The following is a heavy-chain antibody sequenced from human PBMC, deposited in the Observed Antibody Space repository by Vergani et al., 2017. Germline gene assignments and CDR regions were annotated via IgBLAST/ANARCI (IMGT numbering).Heavy chain of an antibody. CDR1: GGTFSSYA. CDR3: ARDSTRYCSSTSCQYAEWFDP. CDR2: IIPIFGTA. J-gene: IGHJ5*02. D-gene: IGHD2-2*01. V-gene: IGHV1-69*18. Sequence: QVQLVQSGAEVKKPGSSVKVSCKASGGTFSSYAISWVRQAPGQGLEWMGRIIPIFGTANYAQKFQGRVTITADESTSTAYMGLSSLRSEDTAVYYCARDSTRYCSSTSCQYAEWFDPWGQGTLVTVSS.